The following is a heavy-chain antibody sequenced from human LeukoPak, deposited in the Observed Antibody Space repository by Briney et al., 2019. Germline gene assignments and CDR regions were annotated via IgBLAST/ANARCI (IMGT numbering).Heavy chain of an antibody. V-gene: IGHV3-21*01. D-gene: IGHD2-2*01. CDR3: ARRYCSSTSCYDRGGMDV. CDR2: ISSSSSYI. Sequence: KSGGSLRLSCAASGFTFSSYSMNWVRQAPGKGLEWVSSISSSSSYIYYADSVKGRFTISRDNAKNSLYLQMNSLRAEDTAVYYCARRYCSSTSCYDRGGMDVWGQGTTVTVSS. CDR1: GFTFSSYS. J-gene: IGHJ6*02.